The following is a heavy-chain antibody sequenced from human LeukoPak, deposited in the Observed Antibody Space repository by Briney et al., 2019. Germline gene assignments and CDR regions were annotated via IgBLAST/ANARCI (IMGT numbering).Heavy chain of an antibody. Sequence: PSQTLSLTCTVSGGSISGGSYYWSWIRQPAGKGLEWIGRIYTSGSTNYNPSLKSRVTISVDTSKNQFSLKLSSVTAADTAVYYCARYYYDSSGDYGMDVWGQGTTVTVSS. V-gene: IGHV4-61*02. D-gene: IGHD3-22*01. CDR2: IYTSGST. J-gene: IGHJ6*02. CDR3: ARYYYDSSGDYGMDV. CDR1: GGSISGGSYY.